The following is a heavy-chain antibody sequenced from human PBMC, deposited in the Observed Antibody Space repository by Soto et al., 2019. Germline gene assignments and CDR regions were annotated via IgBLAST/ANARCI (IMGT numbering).Heavy chain of an antibody. CDR1: GGSISSGGYS. J-gene: IGHJ6*02. CDR3: ARVPADYYYGMDV. CDR2: IYHSGST. Sequence: QLQLQESGSGLVKPSQTLSLTCAVSGGSISSGGYSWSWIRQPPGKGLEWIGYIYHSGSTYYNPSLKRRVTRSVDRSNSQFSLKLSSVTAADTAVYYCARVPADYYYGMDVWGQGTTVTVSS. V-gene: IGHV4-30-2*01.